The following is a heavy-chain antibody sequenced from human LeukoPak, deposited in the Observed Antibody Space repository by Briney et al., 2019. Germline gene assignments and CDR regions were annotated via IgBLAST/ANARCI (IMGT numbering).Heavy chain of an antibody. V-gene: IGHV3-30*02. CDR1: GFTFSSYG. Sequence: GGSLRLSCATSGFTFSSYGMHWVRQARGKGLEWVAFIRHDGSNKYYADSVKGRFTISRDNSKNTLYLQMNSLRAGDTAVYYCAELGITMIGGVWGKGTTVTISS. CDR3: AELGITMIGGV. D-gene: IGHD3-10*02. CDR2: IRHDGSNK. J-gene: IGHJ6*04.